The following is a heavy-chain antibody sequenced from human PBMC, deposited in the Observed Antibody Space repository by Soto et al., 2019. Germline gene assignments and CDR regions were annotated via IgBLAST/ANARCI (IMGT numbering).Heavy chain of an antibody. CDR1: GGTFSTYI. V-gene: IGHV1-69*02. J-gene: IGHJ3*01. D-gene: IGHD1-7*01. CDR2: IIPIPDIT. CDR3: ARAGITSRGDAFEL. Sequence: QVQLVQSGAEVRKPGSSVKVSCKAPGGTFSTYIISWVRQAPGQGLEWMGRIIPIPDITNYAQKFQGRVTVTADRATSTASMELTSLKSEDTAVYYCARAGITSRGDAFELWGQGTMVTVSS.